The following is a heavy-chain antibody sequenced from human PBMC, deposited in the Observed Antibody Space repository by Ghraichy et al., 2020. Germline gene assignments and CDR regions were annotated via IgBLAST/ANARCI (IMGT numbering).Heavy chain of an antibody. CDR1: GFTFSSYW. CDR2: IYSDGSRT. D-gene: IGHD2/OR15-2a*01. V-gene: IGHV3-74*01. J-gene: IGHJ5*02. CDR3: ARDFSYHFDP. Sequence: GGSLRLSCVASGFTFSSYWMHWVRQAPGKGLVWVSRIYSDGSRTIYADSVKGRFTISRDNAKNTLYLQMNSLRAEDTAVYYCARDFSYHFDPWGQGTLVTVS.